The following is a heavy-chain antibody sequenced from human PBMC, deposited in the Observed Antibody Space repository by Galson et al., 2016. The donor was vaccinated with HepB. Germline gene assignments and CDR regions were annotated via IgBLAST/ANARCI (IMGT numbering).Heavy chain of an antibody. CDR3: AKVLPYSAGHGMDV. D-gene: IGHD6-13*01. J-gene: IGHJ6*01. CDR1: GFTFSTYA. V-gene: IGHV3-23*01. Sequence: SLRLSCAASGFTFSTYAMSWVRQAPGKGLEWVSFISGGNTYYADSVRGRFTISRDNSKNTLYLQMNGLRAEDTAVYYCAKVLPYSAGHGMDVRGQGTTVTVSS. CDR2: ISGGNT.